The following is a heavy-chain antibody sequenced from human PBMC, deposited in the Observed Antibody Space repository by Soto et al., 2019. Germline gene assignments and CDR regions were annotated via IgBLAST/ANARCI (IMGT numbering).Heavy chain of an antibody. CDR2: IYPGDSDT. CDR3: AXXXXXXXXXXXXXXV. Sequence: GESLKISCKGSGYSFTSYRIGWVRQTPGKGLEWMGIIYPGDSDTRYSPSFQGQVTISADKSISTAYLQWSSLKASDTAMYYCAXXXXXXXXXXXXXXVWGQGTTVTVSS. J-gene: IGHJ6*02. V-gene: IGHV5-51*01. CDR1: GYSFTSYR.